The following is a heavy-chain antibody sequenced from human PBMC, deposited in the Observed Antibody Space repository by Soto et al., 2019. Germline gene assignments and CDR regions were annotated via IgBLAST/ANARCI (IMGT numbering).Heavy chain of an antibody. Sequence: SETLSLTCTVSGGSISSGGYYWSWIRQHPGKGLEWIGYIYYSGSIYYNPSLKSRVTISVDTSKNQFSLKLSSVTAADTAVYYCARDTYYYDSSGYALWGQGTLVT. V-gene: IGHV4-31*03. CDR3: ARDTYYYDSSGYAL. J-gene: IGHJ4*02. CDR2: IYYSGSI. CDR1: GGSISSGGYY. D-gene: IGHD3-22*01.